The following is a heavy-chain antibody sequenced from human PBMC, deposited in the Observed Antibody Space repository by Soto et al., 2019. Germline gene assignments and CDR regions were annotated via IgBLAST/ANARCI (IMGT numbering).Heavy chain of an antibody. CDR2: ISAYNGNT. V-gene: IGHV1-18*01. CDR1: GYTFTSYG. Sequence: ASVKVSCKASGYTFTSYGISWVRQAPGQGLEWMGWISAYNGNTNYAQKLQGRVTMTTDTSTSTAYMELRSLRSEDTAVYYCARGYCSGGSCYDYYYYYMDVWGQGTTVTVSS. CDR3: ARGYCSGGSCYDYYYYYMDV. J-gene: IGHJ6*03. D-gene: IGHD2-15*01.